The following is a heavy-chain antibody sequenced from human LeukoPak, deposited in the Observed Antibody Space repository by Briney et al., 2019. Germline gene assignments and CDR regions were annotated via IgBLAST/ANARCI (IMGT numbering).Heavy chain of an antibody. CDR3: ARRYIAVAGSGQFDY. CDR1: GGTFSSYA. CDR2: IIPIFGTA. J-gene: IGHJ4*02. Sequence: GASVKVSCKASGGTFSSYAISWVRQAPGQGLEWMGGIIPIFGTANYAQKFQGRVTITADESTSTAYMELSSLRSEDTAVYYCARRYIAVAGSGQFDYWGQGTLVTVSS. D-gene: IGHD6-19*01. V-gene: IGHV1-69*13.